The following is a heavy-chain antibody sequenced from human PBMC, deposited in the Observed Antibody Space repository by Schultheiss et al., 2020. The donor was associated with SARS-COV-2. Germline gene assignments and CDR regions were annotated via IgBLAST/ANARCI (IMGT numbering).Heavy chain of an antibody. J-gene: IGHJ6*03. CDR2: MNPNSGNT. CDR3: ARSNYDILTDYYVIYYYYMDV. V-gene: IGHV1-8*01. D-gene: IGHD3-9*01. CDR1: GYTFTSYD. Sequence: ASVKVSCKASGYTFTSYDINWVRQATGQGLEWMGWMNPNSGNTGYAQKFQGRVTMTRNTSISTAYMELSSLRSEDTAVYYCARSNYDILTDYYVIYYYYMDVWGKGTTVTVSS.